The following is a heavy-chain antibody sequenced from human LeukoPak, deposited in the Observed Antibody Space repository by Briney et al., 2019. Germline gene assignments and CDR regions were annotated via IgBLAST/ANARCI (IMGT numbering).Heavy chain of an antibody. CDR1: GFTFSXXX. V-gene: IGHV3-23*01. J-gene: IGHJ4*02. CDR2: IXGSGGSI. Sequence: GGSLRLSCAAXGFTFSXXXXXXXXXXXXXXXXXVSTIXGSGGSIXXXXXXXXXFTXXXXXSXXTVYLQMNSLRAGDTAVYYCARQWERLRGFDSWGQGTLVTVSS. D-gene: IGHD1-26*01. CDR3: ARQWERLRGFDS.